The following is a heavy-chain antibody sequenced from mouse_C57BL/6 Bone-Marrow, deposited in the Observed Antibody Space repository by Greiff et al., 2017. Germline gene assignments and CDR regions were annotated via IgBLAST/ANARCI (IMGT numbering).Heavy chain of an antibody. D-gene: IGHD2-5*01. CDR1: GYTFTDYY. J-gene: IGHJ4*01. CDR3: ASYYSNYYAIDY. Sequence: VQLQQSGPELVKPGASVKISCKASGYTFTDYYMNWVKQSHGKSLEWIGDINPNNGGTSYNQKFKGKATLTVDKSSSTAYMELRSLTSEDSAVYYCASYYSNYYAIDYWGQGTSVTVSS. CDR2: INPNNGGT. V-gene: IGHV1-26*01.